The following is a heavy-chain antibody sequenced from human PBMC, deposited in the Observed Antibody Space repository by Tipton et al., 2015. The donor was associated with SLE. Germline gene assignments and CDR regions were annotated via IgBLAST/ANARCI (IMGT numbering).Heavy chain of an antibody. CDR2: IYHRGDT. CDR3: ARAGEYGDYEATDY. CDR1: DDSFTRHY. V-gene: IGHV4-59*11. Sequence: TLSLTCTVSDDSFTRHYWSWIRQPPGKGLEWIGCIYHRGDTAYNTSLKSRVTMSVDTSKKQVSLRLSSVTAADTATYYCARAGEYGDYEATDYWGQGTLVTVSS. D-gene: IGHD5-12*01. J-gene: IGHJ4*02.